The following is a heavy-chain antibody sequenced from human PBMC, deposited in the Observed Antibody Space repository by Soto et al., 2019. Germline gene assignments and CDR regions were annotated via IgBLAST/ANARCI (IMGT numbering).Heavy chain of an antibody. J-gene: IGHJ1*01. Sequence: EVQLVESGGDLVHPGGPLILSCTASGFPFSSYWMHWVRQAPGKGLVWISRSNSDASTTTYADSVKGRFTISRDNAENTLFLQMNSLRVDDTAVYYCARGYYGSEGTEYFQLWGRGTLVTVSS. V-gene: IGHV3-74*03. D-gene: IGHD3-10*01. CDR3: ARGYYGSEGTEYFQL. CDR2: SNSDASTT. CDR1: GFPFSSYW.